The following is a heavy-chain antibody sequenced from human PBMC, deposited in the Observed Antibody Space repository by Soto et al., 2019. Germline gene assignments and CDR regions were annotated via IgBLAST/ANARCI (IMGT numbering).Heavy chain of an antibody. J-gene: IGHJ4*02. CDR3: ARDSGDSSSWWAPGKY. V-gene: IGHV1-69*04. D-gene: IGHD6-13*01. Sequence: SAKVSCKTSGGTFSSYTISWVRQAPGQGLEWMGRIIPILGIANYAQKFQGRVTITADKSTSTAYMELSSLRSEDTAVYYCARDSGDSSSWWAPGKYWGQGTLVTVSS. CDR2: IIPILGIA. CDR1: GGTFSSYT.